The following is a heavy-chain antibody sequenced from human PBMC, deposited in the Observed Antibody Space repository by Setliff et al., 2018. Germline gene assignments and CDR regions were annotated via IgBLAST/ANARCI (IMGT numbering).Heavy chain of an antibody. D-gene: IGHD4-17*01. J-gene: IGHJ3*02. CDR1: GYTFTSYA. V-gene: IGHV1-3*01. CDR2: INAGNGNT. CDR3: ARYDSYGDKYYFDYDAFDI. Sequence: GASVKVSCKASGYTFTSYAMHWVRQAPGQRLEWMGWINAGNGNTKYSQKFQGRVTITRDTSASTAYMELSSLRSEDTAVYYCARYDSYGDKYYFDYDAFDIWGQGTMVTVSS.